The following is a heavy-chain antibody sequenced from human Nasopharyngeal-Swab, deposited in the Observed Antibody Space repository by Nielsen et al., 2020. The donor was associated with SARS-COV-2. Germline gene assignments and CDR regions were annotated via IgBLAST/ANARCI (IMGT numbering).Heavy chain of an antibody. Sequence: ASVKVSCKASGYTFTSYCISWVLQAPGQGLEWMGWISAYNGNTNYAQKLQGRVTMTTDTSTSTAYMELRSLRSDDTAVYYCARFVTTSYYYYGMDVWGKGTTVTVSS. CDR1: GYTFTSYC. CDR3: ARFVTTSYYYYGMDV. CDR2: ISAYNGNT. J-gene: IGHJ6*04. D-gene: IGHD3-22*01. V-gene: IGHV1-18*01.